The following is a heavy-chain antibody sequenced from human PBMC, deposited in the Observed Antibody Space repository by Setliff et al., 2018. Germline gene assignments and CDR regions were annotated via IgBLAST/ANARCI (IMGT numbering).Heavy chain of an antibody. CDR3: ARGYSGYDNPWTDYHGMDV. D-gene: IGHD5-12*01. CDR2: IIPIFGTA. Sequence: SVKVSCKASGGTFSSYAISWVRQAPGQGLERMGGIIPIFGTANYAQKFQGRVTITTDESTSTAYMELSSLRSEDTAVYYCARGYSGYDNPWTDYHGMDVWGQGTTVTVSS. J-gene: IGHJ6*02. V-gene: IGHV1-69*05. CDR1: GGTFSSYA.